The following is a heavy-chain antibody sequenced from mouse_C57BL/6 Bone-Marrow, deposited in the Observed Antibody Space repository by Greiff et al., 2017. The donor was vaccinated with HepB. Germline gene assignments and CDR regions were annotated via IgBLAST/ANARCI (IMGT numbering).Heavy chain of an antibody. D-gene: IGHD1-1*01. CDR2: IYPGDGDT. J-gene: IGHJ2*01. Sequence: VKLMESGPELVKPGASVKISCKASGYAFSSSWMNWVKQRPGKGLEWIGRIYPGDGDTNYNGKFKGKATLTADKSSSTAYTQLSSLTSEDSAVYFCAREGDYGSSFYYFDYWGQGTTLTVSS. CDR3: AREGDYGSSFYYFDY. CDR1: GYAFSSSW. V-gene: IGHV1-82*01.